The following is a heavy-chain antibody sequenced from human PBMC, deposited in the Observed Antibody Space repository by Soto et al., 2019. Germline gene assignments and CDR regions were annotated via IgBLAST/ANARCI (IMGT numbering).Heavy chain of an antibody. D-gene: IGHD6-13*01. CDR2: VSSTGST. Sequence: PSGTLSLTFTVSGASITQYYWNWIRQSPGKGLEWIVSVSSTGSTVYNPSLTSRVTISVDTSKNQFSLKLSSVTAADTAVYYCARSFGVAAAGPFDYWGQGTLVTVSS. CDR3: ARSFGVAAAGPFDY. V-gene: IGHV4-59*12. J-gene: IGHJ4*02. CDR1: GASITQYY.